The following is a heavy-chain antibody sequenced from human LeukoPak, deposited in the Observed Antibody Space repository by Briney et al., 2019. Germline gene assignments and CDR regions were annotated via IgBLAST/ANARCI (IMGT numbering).Heavy chain of an antibody. CDR1: GYRSVDYW. V-gene: IGHV5-51*01. Sequence: GESLKISCRGSGYRSVDYWIGWVRQMPGKGLDWMGIVYPGDSETRYSPSFQGQVTMSADKSINTAYLQWSSLKASDTAMYYFARRGYCNSNSCFEGTWWFDPWGQGTLVTVSS. CDR3: ARRGYCNSNSCFEGTWWFDP. J-gene: IGHJ5*02. CDR2: VYPGDSET. D-gene: IGHD2-2*01.